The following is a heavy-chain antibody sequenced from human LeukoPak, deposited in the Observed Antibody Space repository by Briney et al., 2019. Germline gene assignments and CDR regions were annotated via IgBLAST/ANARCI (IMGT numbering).Heavy chain of an antibody. V-gene: IGHV3-30*18. CDR1: GFTFSNYG. D-gene: IGHD2-2*02. Sequence: GGSLRLSCAASGFTFSNYGMLWVRQAPGKGLEWVTFISYDESSKYYADSVKGRFTISRDNSKNTLYLQMNSLRAEDTAVYYCAKIACSSTSCYRNYYYNMDVWGQGTTVTVSS. J-gene: IGHJ6*02. CDR2: ISYDESSK. CDR3: AKIACSSTSCYRNYYYNMDV.